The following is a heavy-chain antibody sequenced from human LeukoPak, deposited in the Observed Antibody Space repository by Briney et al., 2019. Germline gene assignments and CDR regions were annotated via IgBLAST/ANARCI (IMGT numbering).Heavy chain of an antibody. V-gene: IGHV4-59*02. CDR2: IYHTGST. Sequence: SETLSLTCTISGGSVSDYYWGWIRQPPGKGLEWIGYIYHTGSTSYSPSLKSRVTISADTSQNQFSLKLSSVTAADTAVYYCASRKLGNDYWGQGTLVTVSS. J-gene: IGHJ4*02. CDR1: GGSVSDYY. D-gene: IGHD7-27*01. CDR3: ASRKLGNDY.